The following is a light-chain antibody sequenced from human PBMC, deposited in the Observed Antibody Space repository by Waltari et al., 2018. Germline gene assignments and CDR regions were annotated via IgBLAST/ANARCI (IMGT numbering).Light chain of an antibody. CDR2: DVT. CDR1: SSDVGGYNY. Sequence: QSALTQPRSVSGSPGQSVTISCTGTSSDVGGYNYVSWYQQHPVKAPTFMIYDVTKRPSGVPDRFSGSKAGNTASLTISGLQAEDEADYYCCSYAGSYNFVFGSGTTVTVL. V-gene: IGLV2-11*01. CDR3: CSYAGSYNFV. J-gene: IGLJ1*01.